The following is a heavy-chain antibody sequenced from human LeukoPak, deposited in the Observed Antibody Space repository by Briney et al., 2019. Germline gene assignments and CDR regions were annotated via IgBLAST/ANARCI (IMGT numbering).Heavy chain of an antibody. J-gene: IGHJ4*02. CDR2: IYSGGST. D-gene: IGHD1-26*01. CDR1: GFTFSTYA. CDR3: ARDERPGSYYFDY. Sequence: GGSLRLSCAASGFTFSTYAMIWVRQAPGKGLEWVSVIYSGGSTYYADSVKGRFTISRDNSKNTLYLQMNSLRAEDTAVYYCARDERPGSYYFDYWGQGTLVTVSS. V-gene: IGHV3-66*01.